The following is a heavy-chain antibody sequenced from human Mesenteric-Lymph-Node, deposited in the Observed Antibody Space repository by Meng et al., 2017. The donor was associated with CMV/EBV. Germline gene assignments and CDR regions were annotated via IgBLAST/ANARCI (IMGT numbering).Heavy chain of an antibody. J-gene: IGHJ6*02. CDR2: IRAGAGST. Sequence: GESLKISCAASGFTFSNYAMSWVRQAPGKELEWASAIRAGAGSTYYADSVKGRFTISKDNSKNTLYLQMNSLRAEDTAVYYCAKDYSSSPYYYYGMDVWGQGTTVTVSS. D-gene: IGHD6-6*01. CDR3: AKDYSSSPYYYYGMDV. CDR1: GFTFSNYA. V-gene: IGHV3-23*01.